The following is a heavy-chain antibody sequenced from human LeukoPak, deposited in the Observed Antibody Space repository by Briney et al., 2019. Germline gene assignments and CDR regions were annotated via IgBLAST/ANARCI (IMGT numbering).Heavy chain of an antibody. V-gene: IGHV3-66*01. CDR3: ARSLGIYYDSSGPFDP. J-gene: IGHJ5*02. CDR2: IYSGGST. D-gene: IGHD3-22*01. CDR1: GFTFSSYW. Sequence: GGSLRLSCAASGFTFSSYWMSWVRQAPGKGLEWVSVIYSGGSTYYADSVKGRFTISRDNSKNTLYLQMNSLRAEDTAVYYCARSLGIYYDSSGPFDPWGQGTLVTVSS.